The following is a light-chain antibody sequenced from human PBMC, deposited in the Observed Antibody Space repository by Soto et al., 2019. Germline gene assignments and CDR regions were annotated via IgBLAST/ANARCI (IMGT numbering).Light chain of an antibody. CDR3: SSYTSSSTLDVV. J-gene: IGLJ2*01. Sequence: QSVLTQPASVSGSPGQSITISCTGTSSDVGGYNYVSWYQQHPGKAPKLMIYDVSNRPSGVSNRFSGSKSGNTASLTISGLQAEDEADYYCSSYTSSSTLDVVFGGGTQLT. CDR1: SSDVGGYNY. CDR2: DVS. V-gene: IGLV2-14*01.